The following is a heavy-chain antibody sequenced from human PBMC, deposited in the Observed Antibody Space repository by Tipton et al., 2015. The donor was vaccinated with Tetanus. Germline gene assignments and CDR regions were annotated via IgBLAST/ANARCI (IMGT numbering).Heavy chain of an antibody. J-gene: IGHJ5*02. D-gene: IGHD3-10*01. Sequence: TLSLTCTVSGGSISDKKYYWGWIRQPPGKGLEWIASIHFKGDTYYSPSLKNRVTIAVDTAQNFFSLRLTSVTAADTAMYYCARHLYGYWFDPWGQGALVTVSS. CDR2: IHFKGDT. CDR3: ARHLYGYWFDP. CDR1: GGSISDKKYY. V-gene: IGHV4-39*01.